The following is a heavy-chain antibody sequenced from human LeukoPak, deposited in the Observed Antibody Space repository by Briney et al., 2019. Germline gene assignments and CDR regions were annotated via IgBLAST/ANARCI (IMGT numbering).Heavy chain of an antibody. Sequence: GRSLRLSCAASGFIFSNYGMYWVRQAPGKGLEWVAFIWYDGSNKYYADSVKGRFTISRDTSKSTMYLQMNSLRAEDTAVYYCARGPYYYDSSPMGYWGQGTLVTVSS. V-gene: IGHV3-33*01. CDR3: ARGPYYYDSSPMGY. CDR2: IWYDGSNK. CDR1: GFIFSNYG. D-gene: IGHD3-22*01. J-gene: IGHJ4*02.